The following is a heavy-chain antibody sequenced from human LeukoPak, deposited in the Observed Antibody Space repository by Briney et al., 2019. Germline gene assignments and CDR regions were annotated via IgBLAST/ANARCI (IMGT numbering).Heavy chain of an antibody. CDR3: VREDFGNYYFDF. Sequence: PGGSLRLSCAASGFTFSRYAFHWVRQAPGKGLEWVAVILQDGTIKCYADSVKGRFTISRDNSKNTLYLQVHSLSTEDTAVYYCVREDFGNYYFDFWGQGTLVTVSS. D-gene: IGHD4-11*01. V-gene: IGHV3-30*04. CDR2: ILQDGTIK. CDR1: GFTFSRYA. J-gene: IGHJ4*02.